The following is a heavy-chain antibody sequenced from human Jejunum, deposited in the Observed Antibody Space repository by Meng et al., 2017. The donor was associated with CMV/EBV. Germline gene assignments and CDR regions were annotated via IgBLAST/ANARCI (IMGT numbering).Heavy chain of an antibody. Sequence: GFTFITFWMNWVSQAPGKGLEWVANIKQDGGEKYYVDSVKGRFTIFRDNAKNSLYLQMNSLRVEDTAVYYCARVVPASIPYWGQGTLVTVSS. J-gene: IGHJ4*02. D-gene: IGHD2-2*01. CDR2: IKQDGGEK. CDR3: ARVVPASIPY. V-gene: IGHV3-7*04. CDR1: GFTFITFW.